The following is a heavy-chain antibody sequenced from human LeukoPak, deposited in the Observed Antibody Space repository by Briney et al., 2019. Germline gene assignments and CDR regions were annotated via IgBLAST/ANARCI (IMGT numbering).Heavy chain of an antibody. D-gene: IGHD1-7*01. J-gene: IGHJ4*02. CDR2: ISGSGGST. CDR3: AKRGGTYYFDD. CDR1: GFTFSSYA. V-gene: IGHV3-23*01. Sequence: GGSLRLSCAASGFTFSSYAMRWVRQAPGKGLEWVSGISGSGGSTYYADSVRGRFTISRDNSKNTLYLQMNSLRAEDTAVCYCAKRGGTYYFDDWGQGTLVTVSS.